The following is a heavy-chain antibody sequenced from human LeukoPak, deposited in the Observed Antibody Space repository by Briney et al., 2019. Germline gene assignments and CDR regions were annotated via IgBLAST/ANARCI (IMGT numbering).Heavy chain of an antibody. D-gene: IGHD4-23*01. Sequence: PGGSLRLSCVASGFTFSDYWMIWIRQPPGKGLEWIGEINHSGSTNFHPSLKSRVTISLDTSKNQFSLTLSSLTAADTAVYYCARGRGGNSGDYWGQGTLVAVSS. V-gene: IGHV4-34*01. CDR2: INHSGST. J-gene: IGHJ4*02. CDR3: ARGRGGNSGDY. CDR1: GFTFSDYW.